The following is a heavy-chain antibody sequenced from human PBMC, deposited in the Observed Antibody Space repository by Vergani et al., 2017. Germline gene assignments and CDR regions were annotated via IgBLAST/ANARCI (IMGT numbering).Heavy chain of an antibody. D-gene: IGHD3-22*01. J-gene: IGHJ4*02. Sequence: EVQLLESGGGLVQPGGSLRLYCAASGFTFSTYAMTWVRQAPGKGLEWVSTISSDGGSTYYADSVKGRFTISRDNAKKTLSLQMNSLTAEDTAIYYCAGPQETSAYYYGGFDYWGQGILVTVSS. CDR3: AGPQETSAYYYGGFDY. V-gene: IGHV3-23*01. CDR1: GFTFSTYA. CDR2: ISSDGGST.